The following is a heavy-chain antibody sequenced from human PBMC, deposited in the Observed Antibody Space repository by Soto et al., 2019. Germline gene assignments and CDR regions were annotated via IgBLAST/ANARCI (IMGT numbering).Heavy chain of an antibody. CDR3: ARGTGSGWLDY. J-gene: IGHJ4*02. CDR2: IYYSGST. CDR1: GGSISSYY. D-gene: IGHD6-19*01. Sequence: SETLSLTCTVSGGSISSYYWSWIRQPPGKGLEWIGYIYYSGSTNYNPSLKSRVTISVDTSKNQFSLKLSSVTAADTAVYYCARGTGSGWLDYWGQGTLVTVSS. V-gene: IGHV4-59*01.